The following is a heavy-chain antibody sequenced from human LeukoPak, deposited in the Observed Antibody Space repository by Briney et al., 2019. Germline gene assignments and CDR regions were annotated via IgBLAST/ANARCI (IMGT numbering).Heavy chain of an antibody. CDR2: IYHSGST. Sequence: SETLSLTCTVSGYSISSGYYWGWIRQPPGKGLEWIGSIYHSGSTYYNPSLKSRVTISVDTSKNQFSLKVSSVTAADTAMYYCARGQAALAGTLDYWGQGTLVTVSS. J-gene: IGHJ4*02. CDR1: GYSISSGYY. D-gene: IGHD1/OR15-1a*01. CDR3: ARGQAALAGTLDY. V-gene: IGHV4-38-2*02.